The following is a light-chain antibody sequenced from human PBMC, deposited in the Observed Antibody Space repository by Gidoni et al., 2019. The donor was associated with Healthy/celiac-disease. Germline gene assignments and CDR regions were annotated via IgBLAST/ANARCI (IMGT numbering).Light chain of an antibody. CDR2: DAS. CDR3: QQYDTLLT. Sequence: DIQMTQSPSSLSASVGDRVTITRQASQDISNYLNWYQQKPGKAPKLLIYDASNLETGVPSRFSGSGSGTDFTFTISSLQPEDIATYYCQQYDTLLTFGPGTKVDIK. CDR1: QDISNY. V-gene: IGKV1-33*01. J-gene: IGKJ3*01.